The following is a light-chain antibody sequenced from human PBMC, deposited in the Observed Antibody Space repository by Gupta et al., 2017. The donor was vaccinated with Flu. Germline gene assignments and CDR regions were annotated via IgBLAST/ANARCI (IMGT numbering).Light chain of an antibody. V-gene: IGKV1-5*01. CDR1: QSITF. Sequence: DIQMTQSPSIMSASVGDRVTITCRASQSITFLAWYQHKAGQAPILLIHEATKLESGVPSRFSGSGSETXFTLTIXSLQPEDFATYYCQQYSDYILAFGXGTKVEIK. CDR2: EAT. CDR3: QQYSDYILA. J-gene: IGKJ4*01.